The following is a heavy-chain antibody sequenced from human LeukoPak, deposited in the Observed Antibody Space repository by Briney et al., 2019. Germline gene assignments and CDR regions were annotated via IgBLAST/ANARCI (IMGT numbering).Heavy chain of an antibody. Sequence: PSETLSLTCTVSGGSITSYYWSWIRQPPGKGLECIGYIYYSGSTNYNPSLKSRVTISVDTSKNWFSLRLTSVTAADTAVYYCARGQKYIYGYTVTELGSRYFDYWGQGTLDTVSS. D-gene: IGHD5-18*01. CDR1: GGSITSYY. CDR2: IYYSGST. CDR3: ARGQKYIYGYTVTELGSRYFDY. J-gene: IGHJ4*02. V-gene: IGHV4-59*01.